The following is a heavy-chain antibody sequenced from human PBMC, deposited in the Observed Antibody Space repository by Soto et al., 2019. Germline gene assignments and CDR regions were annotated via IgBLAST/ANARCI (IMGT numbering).Heavy chain of an antibody. D-gene: IGHD1-26*01. J-gene: IGHJ6*02. V-gene: IGHV3-23*01. Sequence: GGSLRLSCAASGFTFSSFDMNWVRQAPGKGLECISDISGSGGSIYYADSVKGRFTISRDNSKNTLYLQMNSLRAEDTAVYYCAKDLFGPSGSKRVYYYYGMDVWGQGTTVTVSS. CDR1: GFTFSSFD. CDR2: ISGSGGSI. CDR3: AKDLFGPSGSKRVYYYYGMDV.